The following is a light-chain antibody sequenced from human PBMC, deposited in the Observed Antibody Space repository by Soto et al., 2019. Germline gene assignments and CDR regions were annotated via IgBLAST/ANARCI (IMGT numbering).Light chain of an antibody. CDR1: QDINKN. CDR3: KHPERLLLN. J-gene: IGKJ5*01. V-gene: IGKV1-33*01. Sequence: IQVTHFRKALTSRVAAKDTNTIRACQDINKNLIWYQQKPGKAPKLLIYDASDLETGVPSRFSGSGSGRDLSFIISRLHPEDFATYYCKHPERLLLNFGEGTRLEI. CDR2: DAS.